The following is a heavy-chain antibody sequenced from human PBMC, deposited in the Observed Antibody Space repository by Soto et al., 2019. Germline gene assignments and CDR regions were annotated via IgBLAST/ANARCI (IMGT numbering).Heavy chain of an antibody. Sequence: QVQLVESGGGVVQPGRSLRLSCAASGFTFSSYAMHWVRQAPGKGLEWVAVISYDGSNKYYADSVKGRFTISRDNSKNTLYLQMNSLRAEDTAVYYCARDMVREEGSFDIWGQGTMVTVSS. J-gene: IGHJ3*02. CDR1: GFTFSSYA. D-gene: IGHD3-10*01. CDR3: ARDMVREEGSFDI. CDR2: ISYDGSNK. V-gene: IGHV3-30-3*01.